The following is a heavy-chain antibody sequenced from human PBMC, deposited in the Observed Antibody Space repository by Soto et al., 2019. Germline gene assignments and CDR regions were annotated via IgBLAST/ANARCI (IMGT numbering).Heavy chain of an antibody. CDR1: GGSISSGGYS. J-gene: IGHJ5*02. CDR3: ARCGMDAPIFDP. CDR2: IYHSGSP. D-gene: IGHD1-26*01. V-gene: IGHV4-30-2*01. Sequence: QLQLQESGSGLVKPSQTLSLTCAVSGGSISSGGYSWSWIRQPPGKGLEWIGYIYHSGSPYYNPSLKRRVTITVDRTKNQSSLKLSSVTAAATAVYYCARCGMDAPIFDPWGKGTLVTVSS.